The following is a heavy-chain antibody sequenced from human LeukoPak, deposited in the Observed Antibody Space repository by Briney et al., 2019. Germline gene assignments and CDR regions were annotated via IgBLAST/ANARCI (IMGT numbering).Heavy chain of an antibody. V-gene: IGHV3-23*01. J-gene: IGHJ6*03. D-gene: IGHD3-10*01. CDR2: ISGSGGTT. CDR1: GFTFSIYA. CDR3: ATGSIGSYYFYYMDV. Sequence: GGSLRLSCAASGFTFSIYAMSWVRQAPGKGLEWVSTISGSGGTTYYADSVKGRFTISRDDSKNTLYLQMNTLRVEDTAVYYCATGSIGSYYFYYMDVWGKGTTVTVSS.